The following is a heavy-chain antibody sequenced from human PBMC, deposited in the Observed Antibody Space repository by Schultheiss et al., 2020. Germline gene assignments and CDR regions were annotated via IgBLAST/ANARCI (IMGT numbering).Heavy chain of an antibody. V-gene: IGHV4-61*05. CDR1: GGSISSSSYY. J-gene: IGHJ4*02. Sequence: SETLSLTCTVSGGSISSSSYYWSWIRQPPGKGLEWIGYIYYSGSTNYNPSLKSRVTISVDTSKNQLSLRLSSVTAADTAVYYCARGSYGDYGDCWGQGTLVTVSS. D-gene: IGHD1-26*01. CDR3: ARGSYGDYGDC. CDR2: IYYSGST.